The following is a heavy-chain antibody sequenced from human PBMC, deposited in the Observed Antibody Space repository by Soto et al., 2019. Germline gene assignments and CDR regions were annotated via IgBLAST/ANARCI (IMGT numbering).Heavy chain of an antibody. CDR2: ISYDGST. J-gene: IGHJ3*02. Sequence: QPGGSLRLSCAASGVTFSSYAMHGVRQAPGKGLEWVAVISYDGSTYYADSVKGRFTISRDNSKNTLYLQMNSLRAEDTAVYYCARVPHRYNWNYGAFDIWGQGTMVTVSS. D-gene: IGHD1-7*01. V-gene: IGHV3-30*14. CDR1: GVTFSSYA. CDR3: ARVPHRYNWNYGAFDI.